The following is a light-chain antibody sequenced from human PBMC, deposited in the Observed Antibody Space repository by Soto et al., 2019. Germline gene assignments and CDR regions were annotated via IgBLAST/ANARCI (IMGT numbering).Light chain of an antibody. CDR2: DAS. J-gene: IGKJ1*01. V-gene: IGKV1-5*01. Sequence: DIQMTQSPSTLSASVGDRVTITCRASQSISDWLAWYRQKPGKAPKLLIYDASSLESGVPSRFSGSGSGTEFTLTISSLQPDDFATYYCQQYNSYSPWTFGQGTKVDIK. CDR3: QQYNSYSPWT. CDR1: QSISDW.